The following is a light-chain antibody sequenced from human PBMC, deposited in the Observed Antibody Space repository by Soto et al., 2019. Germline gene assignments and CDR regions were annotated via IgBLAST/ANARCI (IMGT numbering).Light chain of an antibody. CDR3: QSYDSSLSAYFV. J-gene: IGLJ1*01. Sequence: QSVLTQPPSVSGAPGQRVTISCTGSSSNIGAGYDVHWYQQLPGPAPKLLIHGNSNRPSGVPDRFSASKSGPSASLAITGLQAEDEADYYCQSYDSSLSAYFVFGTGTKLTVL. CDR1: SSNIGAGYD. V-gene: IGLV1-40*01. CDR2: GNS.